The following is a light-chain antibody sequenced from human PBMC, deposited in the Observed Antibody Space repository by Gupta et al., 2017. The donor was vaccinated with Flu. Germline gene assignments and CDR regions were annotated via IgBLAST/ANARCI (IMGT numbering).Light chain of an antibody. CDR2: AAS. V-gene: IGKV1-39*01. J-gene: IGKJ4*01. CDR1: QSISSY. CDR3: QQCYSIFT. Sequence: DIQMTQSPSSLSASVGDRVTITCRASQSISSYLNWYQQKPGKAPKLLIYAASSLQSGVPSRFSGSGSGTDFTLTISRLQPEDFATYYCQQCYSIFTFGGGTKVEIK.